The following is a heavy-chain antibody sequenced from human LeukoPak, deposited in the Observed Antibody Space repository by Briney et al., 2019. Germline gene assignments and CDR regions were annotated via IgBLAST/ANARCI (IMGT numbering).Heavy chain of an antibody. J-gene: IGHJ4*02. V-gene: IGHV3-74*01. D-gene: IGHD1-26*01. CDR2: INGDGSTT. Sequence: GGSLRLSCTGSGFTFSDSWIHWVRQAPGKGLVWVSRINGDGSTTSYADSVKGRFTISRDNAKNTLYLQMNSLRAEDTAVYYCARVTSIGSYYNDWGQGTLVTVSS. CDR3: ARVTSIGSYYND. CDR1: GFTFSDSW.